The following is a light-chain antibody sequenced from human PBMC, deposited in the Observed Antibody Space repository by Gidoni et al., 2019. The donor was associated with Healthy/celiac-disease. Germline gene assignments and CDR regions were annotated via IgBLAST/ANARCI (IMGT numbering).Light chain of an antibody. CDR3: QQYDNLPLT. CDR1: QDISNY. Sequence: DIQMTQSPSSLSASVGDRVTITCQASQDISNYLNWYQQKPGKAPKLLIYDASNLETGVPSRFSGSGSGTDLTFTNSSLQPEDIATYYCQQYDNLPLTFGGGTKVEIK. J-gene: IGKJ4*01. CDR2: DAS. V-gene: IGKV1-33*01.